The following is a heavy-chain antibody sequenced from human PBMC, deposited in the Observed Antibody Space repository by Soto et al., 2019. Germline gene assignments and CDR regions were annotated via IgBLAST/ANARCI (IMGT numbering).Heavy chain of an antibody. J-gene: IGHJ6*03. D-gene: IGHD3-10*01. Sequence: EVQLVESGGGLVQPGGSLRLSCAASGFTVSSNYMSWVRQAPGKGLEWVSVIYSGGSTYYADSVKGRFTISRHNSKNTLYLQMNSLRAEDTAVYYCARQTFTHYGSGSYYVLEYYYYYMDVWGKGTTVTVSS. CDR1: GFTVSSNY. V-gene: IGHV3-53*04. CDR3: ARQTFTHYGSGSYYVLEYYYYYMDV. CDR2: IYSGGST.